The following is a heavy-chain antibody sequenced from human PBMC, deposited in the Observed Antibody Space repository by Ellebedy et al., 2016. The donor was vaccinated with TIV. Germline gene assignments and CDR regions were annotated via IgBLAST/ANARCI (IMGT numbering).Heavy chain of an antibody. J-gene: IGHJ4*02. CDR1: GFTFKNAW. CDR3: TTDSPAYFSGSPGYPLDC. D-gene: IGHD3-9*01. CDR2: IKSSADGGTA. Sequence: GESLKISCAASGFTFKNAWMSWVRRAPGKGLEWIGRIKSSADGGTAAYATPVKGRFTISRNDSQSTLYLQVSGLKTDDTAVYYCTTDSPAYFSGSPGYPLDCWGQGTLVTVSS. V-gene: IGHV3-15*01.